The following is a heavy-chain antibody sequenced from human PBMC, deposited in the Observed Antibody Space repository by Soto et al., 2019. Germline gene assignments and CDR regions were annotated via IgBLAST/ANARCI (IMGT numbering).Heavy chain of an antibody. Sequence: GGSLRLSCTASGFTFGDFVMSWVRQAPGKGREWVGIIRSTVNGATTEYAASVKGRFTISREDFESTAYLQMNSMNTEATGVYYCARALQLTPGRSPDYYGMDVWGQGNSLTASS. CDR2: IRSTVNGATT. V-gene: IGHV3-49*04. D-gene: IGHD1-1*01. CDR3: ARALQLTPGRSPDYYGMDV. J-gene: IGHJ6*02. CDR1: GFTFGDFV.